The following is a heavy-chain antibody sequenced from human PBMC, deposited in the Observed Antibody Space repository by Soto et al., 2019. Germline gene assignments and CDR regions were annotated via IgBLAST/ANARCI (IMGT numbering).Heavy chain of an antibody. D-gene: IGHD3-22*01. V-gene: IGHV3-23*01. Sequence: GGSLRLSCAASGFTFSSYAMSWVRQAPGKGLEWVSAISGSGGSTYYADSVKGRFTISRDNSKNTLYLQMNSLRAEDTAVYYCAKDYDIIGYPVYYFDYWGQGTLVTVSS. CDR2: ISGSGGST. CDR1: GFTFSSYA. J-gene: IGHJ4*02. CDR3: AKDYDIIGYPVYYFDY.